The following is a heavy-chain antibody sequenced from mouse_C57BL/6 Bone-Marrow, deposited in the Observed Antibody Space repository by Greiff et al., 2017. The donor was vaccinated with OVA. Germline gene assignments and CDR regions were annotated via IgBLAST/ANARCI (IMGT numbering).Heavy chain of an antibody. CDR1: GYSITSGYY. J-gene: IGHJ2*01. Sequence: ESGPGLVKPSQSLSLTCSVTGYSITSGYYWNWIRQFPGNKLEWMGYISYDGSNNYYPSLKNRMSITRDTSKNQFFLKLNSVTTEDTATYYCARDILWDYFDYWGQGTTLTVSS. CDR2: ISYDGSN. CDR3: ARDILWDYFDY. V-gene: IGHV3-6*01.